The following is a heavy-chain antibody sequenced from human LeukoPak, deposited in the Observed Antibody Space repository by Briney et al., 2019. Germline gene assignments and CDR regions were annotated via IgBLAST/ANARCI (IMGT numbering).Heavy chain of an antibody. CDR1: GFTFSSYA. V-gene: IGHV3-30*04. Sequence: GRSLRLSCAASGFTFSSYAMHWVRQAPGKGLEWVAVISYDGSNKYYADSVKGRFTISRDNSKNTLYPQMNSLRAEDTAVYYCARDASYGSGSFVTYWGQGTLVTVSS. D-gene: IGHD3-10*01. J-gene: IGHJ4*02. CDR2: ISYDGSNK. CDR3: ARDASYGSGSFVTY.